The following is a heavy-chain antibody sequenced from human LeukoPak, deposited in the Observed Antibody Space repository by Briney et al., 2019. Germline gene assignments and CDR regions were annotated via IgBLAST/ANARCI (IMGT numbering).Heavy chain of an antibody. D-gene: IGHD7-27*01. CDR2: TYYRSKWYH. Sequence: SQTLSLTCAISGDSVSSYTANWNWIRQSPSRGLEWLGRTYYRSKWYHDYAVSVKSRITINPDTSKNQFSLQLNSVTPEDTAVYYCARVSRGRERTGEPTFYFDYWGQGALVAVSS. CDR1: GDSVSSYTAN. J-gene: IGHJ4*02. V-gene: IGHV6-1*01. CDR3: ARVSRGRERTGEPTFYFDY.